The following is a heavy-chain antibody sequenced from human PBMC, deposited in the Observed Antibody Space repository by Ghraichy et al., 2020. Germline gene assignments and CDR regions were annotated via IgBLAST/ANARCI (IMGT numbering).Heavy chain of an antibody. CDR1: GGSISSSNW. V-gene: IGHV4-4*02. Sequence: SETLSLTCAVSGGSISSSNWWSWVRQPPGKGLEWIGEIYHSGSTNYNPSLKSRVTISVDKSKNQFSLKLSSVTAADTAVYYCARVNLGYSSGWYYFDYWGQGTLVTVSS. CDR3: ARVNLGYSSGWYYFDY. CDR2: IYHSGST. J-gene: IGHJ4*02. D-gene: IGHD6-19*01.